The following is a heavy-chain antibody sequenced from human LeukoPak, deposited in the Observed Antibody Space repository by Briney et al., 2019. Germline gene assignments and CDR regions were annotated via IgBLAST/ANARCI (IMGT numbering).Heavy chain of an antibody. J-gene: IGHJ6*03. D-gene: IGHD1-26*01. CDR2: ITGSGSTI. CDR1: GFTFSDYW. Sequence: GGSLRLSCAASGFTFSDYWMSWVRQAPGKGLEWVSYITGSGSTIFYADSVKGRFTISRDNAKNALYLEMSSLRAEDTAVYYCVRVSGIYYYMDVWGKGTTVTISS. V-gene: IGHV3-11*04. CDR3: VRVSGIYYYMDV.